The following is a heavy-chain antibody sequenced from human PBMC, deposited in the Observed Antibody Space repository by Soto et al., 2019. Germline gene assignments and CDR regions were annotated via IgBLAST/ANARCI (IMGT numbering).Heavy chain of an antibody. CDR2: ISGSGGST. D-gene: IGHD4-17*01. CDR3: AKQTTVTKGYCDY. J-gene: IGHJ4*02. V-gene: IGHV3-23*01. Sequence: EVQLLESGGDLVQPGGSLRLSCAASGFTFSTYAMSWVRQAPGKGLEWVSGISGSGGSTYYADSVKGRFTISRDNSKNTLYLQMNSLRAEDTAAYYCAKQTTVTKGYCDYWGQGTLVTVSS. CDR1: GFTFSTYA.